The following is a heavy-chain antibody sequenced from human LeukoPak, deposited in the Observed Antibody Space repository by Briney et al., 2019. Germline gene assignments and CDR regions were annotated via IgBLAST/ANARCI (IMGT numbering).Heavy chain of an antibody. CDR1: GYTFTSYA. Sequence: ASVKVSCKASGYTFTSYAMHWVRQAPGQRLEWMGWINAGNGNTKYSQKFQGRVTITRDTSASTAYMELSSLRSEDTAVYYCARENHYDRYYFDYWGQGTLVTASS. D-gene: IGHD3-16*01. J-gene: IGHJ4*02. CDR3: ARENHYDRYYFDY. CDR2: INAGNGNT. V-gene: IGHV1-3*01.